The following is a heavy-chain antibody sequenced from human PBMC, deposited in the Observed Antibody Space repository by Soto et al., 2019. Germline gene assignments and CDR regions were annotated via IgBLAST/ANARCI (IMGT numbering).Heavy chain of an antibody. CDR2: ISWNSGNL. Sequence: EVQLLESGGGLVQPGRSLRLSCAASGFTFDDYARHWVRQGPGKGLEWVSSISWNSGNLGYADSVKGRFTISRDNAKNCLYLQMNSLRGEDPALYYCAKGASTTVFAFNDYWGQGTLVTVSS. CDR1: GFTFDDYA. CDR3: AKGASTTVFAFNDY. J-gene: IGHJ4*02. D-gene: IGHD4-17*01. V-gene: IGHV3-9*01.